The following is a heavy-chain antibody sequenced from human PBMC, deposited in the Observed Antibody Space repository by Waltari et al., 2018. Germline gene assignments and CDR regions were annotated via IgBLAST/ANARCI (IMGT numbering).Heavy chain of an antibody. CDR3: AGYCSGGSCYPADL. J-gene: IGHJ2*01. CDR1: GYSISSGYY. V-gene: IGHV4-38-2*01. D-gene: IGHD2-15*01. CDR2: IYHSGST. Sequence: QVQLQESGPGLVKPSETLSLTCAVSGYSISSGYYWGWIRQPPGKGLEWIGSIYHSGSTYYNPSLKSRVTISVDTSKNQFSLKLSSVTAADTAVYYCAGYCSGGSCYPADLWGRGTLVTVSS.